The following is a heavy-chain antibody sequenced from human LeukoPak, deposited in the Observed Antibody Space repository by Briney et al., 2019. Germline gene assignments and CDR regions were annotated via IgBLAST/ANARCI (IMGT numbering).Heavy chain of an antibody. CDR1: GFTFSSYA. J-gene: IGHJ4*02. CDR2: ISGSGGST. CDR3: AKVDYSGGPPTYYFDY. D-gene: IGHD2-15*01. V-gene: IGHV3-23*01. Sequence: GGSLRLSCAASGFTFSSYAMSWVRQAPGKGLEWVSAISGSGGSTYYADSVKGRFTTSRDNSKNTLYLQMNSLRAEDTAVYYCAKVDYSGGPPTYYFDYWGQGTLVTVSS.